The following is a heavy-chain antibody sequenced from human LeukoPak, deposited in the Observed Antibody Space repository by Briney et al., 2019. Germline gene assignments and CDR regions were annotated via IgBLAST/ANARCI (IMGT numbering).Heavy chain of an antibody. CDR2: ISYDGINK. D-gene: IGHD5-12*01. CDR3: AKEMKPWMHFDY. V-gene: IGHV3-30*18. J-gene: IGHJ4*02. CDR1: GFXFYNYG. Sequence: GGSLRLSCAASGFXFYNYGIHWVRQAPGKGLEWVALISYDGINKCYADSVKGRFTISRDNSKNTLFLQMNSLRPEDTAVYYCAKEMKPWMHFDYWGQGTLVTVSS.